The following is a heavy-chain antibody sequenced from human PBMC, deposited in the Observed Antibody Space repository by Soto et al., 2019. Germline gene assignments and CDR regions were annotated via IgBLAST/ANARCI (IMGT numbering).Heavy chain of an antibody. CDR2: MFYGVST. CDR3: ARLPSRHLVDY. D-gene: IGHD3-3*02. Sequence: SETLSLTCTVSGSSINSSGYYWGWIRQPPGKGLEWIGSMFYGVSTYYNPSLKSRVTVSVDTSKNQFSLNLRPVTAADTAVYYCARLPSRHLVDYWGQGTLVTVSS. CDR1: GSSINSSGYY. V-gene: IGHV4-39*01. J-gene: IGHJ4*02.